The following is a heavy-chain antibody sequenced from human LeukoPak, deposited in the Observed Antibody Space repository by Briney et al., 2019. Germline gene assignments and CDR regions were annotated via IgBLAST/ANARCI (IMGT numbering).Heavy chain of an antibody. CDR2: IYYSGST. D-gene: IGHD3-22*01. Sequence: SSETLSLTCTVSGGSISSSSYYWGWIRQPPGKGLEWIGSIYYSGSTYYNPSLKSRVTISVDTSKNQFSLKLSSVTAADTAVYSCARPVEYYASSGYYFDYWGQGTLVTVSS. CDR1: GGSISSSSYY. J-gene: IGHJ4*02. V-gene: IGHV4-39*01. CDR3: ARPVEYYASSGYYFDY.